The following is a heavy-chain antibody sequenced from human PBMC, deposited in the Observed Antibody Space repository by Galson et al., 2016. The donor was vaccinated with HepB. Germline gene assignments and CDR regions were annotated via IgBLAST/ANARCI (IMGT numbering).Heavy chain of an antibody. J-gene: IGHJ4*02. CDR3: PRVPVDMYPLYDH. CDR2: INPESGSI. CDR1: GYTFSAKY. Sequence: SVKVSCKASGYTFSAKYIHWLRQLPGQGPEWTGWINPESGSIYYAKKFQGRITVTRDTSITTVYMELTRLTFSDTAVYYCPRVPVDMYPLYDHWGQGTLVTVSS. D-gene: IGHD2-2*01. V-gene: IGHV1-2*02.